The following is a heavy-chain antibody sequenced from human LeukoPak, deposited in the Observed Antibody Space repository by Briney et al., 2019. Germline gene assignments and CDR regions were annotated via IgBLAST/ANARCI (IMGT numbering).Heavy chain of an antibody. CDR1: GGTFSSYA. D-gene: IGHD6-6*01. CDR2: IIPIFGTA. Sequence: SVKVSCKASGGTFSSYAISWVRQAPGQGLEWMGGIIPIFGTANYAQKFQGRVTMTRNTSISTAYMELSSLRSEDTAVYYCARGPLHHSSSDNWFDPWGQGTLVTVSS. CDR3: ARGPLHHSSSDNWFDP. J-gene: IGHJ5*02. V-gene: IGHV1-69*05.